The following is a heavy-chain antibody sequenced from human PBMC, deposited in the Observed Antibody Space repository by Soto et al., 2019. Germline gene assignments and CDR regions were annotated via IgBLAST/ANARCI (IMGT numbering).Heavy chain of an antibody. V-gene: IGHV4-34*01. J-gene: IGHJ5*01. CDR1: AASFGSHS. D-gene: IGHD3-22*01. CDR2: INHSGRV. Sequence: PETLYLRCAGYAASFGSHSWTCIRQSPGKGLEWIGDINHSGRVNYSPSLKSRVTISLDTSKNQFSLTLSAVTAADTAMYYCSTRAYDTNGYYRFDTWGQGTLVNAS. CDR3: STRAYDTNGYYRFDT.